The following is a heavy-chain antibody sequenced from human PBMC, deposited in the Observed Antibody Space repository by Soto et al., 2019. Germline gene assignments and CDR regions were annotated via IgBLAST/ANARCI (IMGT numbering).Heavy chain of an antibody. V-gene: IGHV4-59*08. J-gene: IGHJ5*02. CDR1: GGSISSYY. CDR2: MYYGGRT. CDR3: ARGTPSPLIVRSSRGPWFDP. D-gene: IGHD2-15*01. Sequence: SKTLSLTCTVSGGSISSYYWSWIRQPPGKGLEWIGYMYYGGRTNYNPSLKSRVTISVDTSKMQVSLKLSSVTAADTAVYFCARGTPSPLIVRSSRGPWFDPWGQGTQVTVSS.